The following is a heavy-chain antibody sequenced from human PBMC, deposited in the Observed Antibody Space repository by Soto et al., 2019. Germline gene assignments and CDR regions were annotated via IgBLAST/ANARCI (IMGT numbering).Heavy chain of an antibody. J-gene: IGHJ4*02. V-gene: IGHV3-30*04. Sequence: QVQLVESGGGVVQPGTSLRLSCEASGITLSSYAMHWVRQAPGKGLEWVAVISSDGKNKYYADSVKGRFSISRDSSKKPMYLQENSLRNEETAVYYCAGGAPNIKGTTGGYWGQGTPVTVSS. CDR2: ISSDGKNK. CDR1: GITLSSYA. D-gene: IGHD1-20*01. CDR3: AGGAPNIKGTTGGY.